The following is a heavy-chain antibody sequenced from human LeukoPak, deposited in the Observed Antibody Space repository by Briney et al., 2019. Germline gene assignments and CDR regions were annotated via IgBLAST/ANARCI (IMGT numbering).Heavy chain of an antibody. CDR3: ARDKEDSSGFPLGY. Sequence: PGGALRLSCAASGFTFSSYWTHWVRQAPGKGLVWVSRINSYGSSTSYADSVKGRFTISRDNAKNTLYLQMNSLRAEDTAVYYCARDKEDSSGFPLGYWGQGTLVTVSS. J-gene: IGHJ4*02. V-gene: IGHV3-74*01. D-gene: IGHD3-22*01. CDR1: GFTFSSYW. CDR2: INSYGSST.